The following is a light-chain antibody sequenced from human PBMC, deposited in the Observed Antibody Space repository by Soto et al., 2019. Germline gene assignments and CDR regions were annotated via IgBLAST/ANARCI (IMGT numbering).Light chain of an antibody. CDR3: SSYAGSNNFEV. CDR1: SSDVGGYNY. CDR2: EVS. Sequence: SALAQPPGASGSPGQSVTISCTGTSSDVGGYNYVSWYQQHPGKAPKLMIYEVSKRLSGVPDRFSGSKSGNTASLTVSGLQAEDEADYYCSSYAGSNNFEVFGTGTKVTVL. J-gene: IGLJ1*01. V-gene: IGLV2-8*01.